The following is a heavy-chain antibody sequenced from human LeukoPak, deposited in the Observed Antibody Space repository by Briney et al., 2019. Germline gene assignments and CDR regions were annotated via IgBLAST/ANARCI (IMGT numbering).Heavy chain of an antibody. CDR1: GYTFTCYY. D-gene: IGHD2-21*01. V-gene: IGHV1-2*02. CDR2: INPNSGGT. J-gene: IGHJ4*02. Sequence: VKVSCNASGYTFTCYYMHWVRQAPGQGLEWMGWINPNSGGTNYAQKFQGRVTMTRDTSINTAYMELSRLRSDDTAVYYCARGPNCGGDCYHFDYWGQGTLVTVSS. CDR3: ARGPNCGGDCYHFDY.